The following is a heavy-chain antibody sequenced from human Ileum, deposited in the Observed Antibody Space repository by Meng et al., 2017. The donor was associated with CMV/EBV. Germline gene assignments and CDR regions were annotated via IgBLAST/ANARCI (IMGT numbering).Heavy chain of an antibody. V-gene: IGHV5-51*01. CDR1: GYSFTNYW. J-gene: IGHJ6*01. CDR3: ARHGLRCCIGGRGYTSFHYSGMDV. Sequence: GESLKISCTASGYSFTNYWIGWVRQRPGKGLEWMGIIYPGDSDTNYSPSFKGQVTISVDKSTNTAYLQRSSLKASDTAMYYCARHGLRCCIGGRGYTSFHYSGMDVWGQGNTVNGAS. D-gene: IGHD2-15*01. CDR2: IYPGDSDT.